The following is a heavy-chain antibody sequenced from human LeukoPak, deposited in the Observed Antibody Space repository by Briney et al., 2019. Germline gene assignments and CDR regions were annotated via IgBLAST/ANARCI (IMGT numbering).Heavy chain of an antibody. CDR2: IWYDGSNK. D-gene: IGHD2-2*01. CDR1: GFTFSSYG. J-gene: IGHJ4*02. Sequence: PGGSLRLSCAASGFTFSSYGMHWVRQAPGKGLKWVAVIWYDGSNKYYADSVKGRFTISRDNSKNTLYLQMNSLRAEDTAVYYCARVPAYDYYFDYWGQGTLVTVSS. V-gene: IGHV3-33*01. CDR3: ARVPAYDYYFDY.